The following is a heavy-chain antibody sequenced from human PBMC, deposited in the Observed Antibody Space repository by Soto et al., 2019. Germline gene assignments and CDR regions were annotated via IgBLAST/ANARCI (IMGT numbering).Heavy chain of an antibody. V-gene: IGHV3-33*01. CDR3: ARDSWLGYCSGGSCPGAFDI. CDR1: GFTFRSYG. D-gene: IGHD2-15*01. CDR2: IWFDGSNK. J-gene: IGHJ3*02. Sequence: QVQLVESGGGVVQPGRSLRLSCAASGFTFRSYGIHWVRQAPGKGLKWVAVIWFDGSNKYYTDSVKGRFTISRDNSKNTLYLQMNSLRAEDTAVYYCARDSWLGYCSGGSCPGAFDIWRHGTMVTVS.